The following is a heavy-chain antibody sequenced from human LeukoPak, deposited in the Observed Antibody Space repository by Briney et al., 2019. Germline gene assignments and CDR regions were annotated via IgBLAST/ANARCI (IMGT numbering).Heavy chain of an antibody. J-gene: IGHJ3*02. CDR1: GFTVSTKY. CDR3: ASYYLEWLFGWAFDI. CDR2: IYSDGST. Sequence: HPGGSLRLSCAASGFTVSTKYMSWVRQAPGKGLEWVSLIYSDGSTYYADSVKGRITISRDNSKNTRYLQMNSLRAEDTAVYYCASYYLEWLFGWAFDIWGQGTMVTV. D-gene: IGHD3-3*01. V-gene: IGHV3-66*01.